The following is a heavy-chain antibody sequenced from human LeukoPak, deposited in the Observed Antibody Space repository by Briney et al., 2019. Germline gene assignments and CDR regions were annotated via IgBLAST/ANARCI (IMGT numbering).Heavy chain of an antibody. Sequence: GASVKVSCKASGYIFTKYGFTWVRQAPGQGLEWMGWISAYDGYTNHAQKFQGRVTMTTDTSTSTAYMELRSLRSDDTAVYYCARAPCSSTSCYYYYYMDVWGKGTTVTVSS. CDR2: ISAYDGYT. J-gene: IGHJ6*03. CDR1: GYIFTKYG. D-gene: IGHD2-2*01. V-gene: IGHV1-18*01. CDR3: ARAPCSSTSCYYYYYMDV.